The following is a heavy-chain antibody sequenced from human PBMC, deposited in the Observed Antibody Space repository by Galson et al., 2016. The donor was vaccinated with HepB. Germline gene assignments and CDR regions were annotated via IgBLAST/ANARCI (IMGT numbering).Heavy chain of an antibody. CDR2: VNTYTGDA. CDR1: SDTLSNYG. CDR3: ASRGGYDAFDI. V-gene: IGHV1-18*01. J-gene: IGHJ3*02. Sequence: SVKVSCKASSDTLSNYGFSWVRQAPGQGLEWMGGVNTYTGDADYPQRFQDRVTMTTDTSTKTAYMELRSQRSDDTAVYYCASRGGYDAFDIWGQGTMITVSS. D-gene: IGHD5-12*01.